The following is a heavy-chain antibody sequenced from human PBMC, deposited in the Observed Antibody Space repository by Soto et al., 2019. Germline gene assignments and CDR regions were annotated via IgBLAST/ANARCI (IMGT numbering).Heavy chain of an antibody. CDR3: ARHWVIATDTGGNWFDP. V-gene: IGHV4-39*01. CDR2: IYYRGST. CDR1: GDSISSSSYY. Sequence: QVQLQESGPGLVKPSETLSLTCTVSGDSISSSSYYWGWIRQPPGKGLEWIGSIYYRGSTYYNPSLKSRVILSVDTSENQFSLKLSSVTAADTAVYYCARHWVIATDTGGNWFDPWGQGTLVTVSS. J-gene: IGHJ5*02. D-gene: IGHD6-13*01.